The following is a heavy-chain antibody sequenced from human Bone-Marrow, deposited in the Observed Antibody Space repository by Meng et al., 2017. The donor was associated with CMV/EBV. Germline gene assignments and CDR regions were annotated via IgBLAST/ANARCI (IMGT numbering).Heavy chain of an antibody. Sequence: GESLKISCKGSGYSFTSYWIGWVRQMPGKGLEWMGIIYPGDSDTRYSPSFQGQVTISADKSISTAYLQWSSLKASDTAMYYCARYKGYCSSTSCPPHYNWFDPWGQGTLVTVSS. CDR3: ARYKGYCSSTSCPPHYNWFDP. CDR1: GYSFTSYW. D-gene: IGHD2-2*01. J-gene: IGHJ5*02. V-gene: IGHV5-51*01. CDR2: IYPGDSDT.